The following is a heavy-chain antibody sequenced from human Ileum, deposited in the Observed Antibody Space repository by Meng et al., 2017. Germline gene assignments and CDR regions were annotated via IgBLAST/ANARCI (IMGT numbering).Heavy chain of an antibody. CDR1: GCTFSVYV. D-gene: IGHD3-16*01. CDR2: ISYDGNDK. J-gene: IGHJ5*01. Sequence: QVQLVESGGGVVQPGRSLRRSCVASGCTFSVYVIHWVRQAPGMGLEWLAVISYDGNDKYYTDSVKGRITISRDNSKNTVYLQMDSLRPEDTAMYYCAKDPAGRSGKFWADNWFDSWGQGTLVTVSS. V-gene: IGHV3-30*18. CDR3: AKDPAGRSGKFWADNWFDS.